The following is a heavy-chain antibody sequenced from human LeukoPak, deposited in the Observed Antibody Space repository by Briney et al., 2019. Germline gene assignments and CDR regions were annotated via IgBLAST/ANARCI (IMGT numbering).Heavy chain of an antibody. CDR1: EFTFSSYA. D-gene: IGHD2-21*02. J-gene: IGHJ4*02. Sequence: GGSLRLSCAASEFTFSSYAMHWVRQAPGKGLEWVASISYDGSNKYHADSAQGRFTISRDNSKNTLYLQMNSLRAEDTAVYYCARSIVVVTYFDYWGQGALVTVSA. CDR2: ISYDGSNK. CDR3: ARSIVVVTYFDY. V-gene: IGHV3-30-3*01.